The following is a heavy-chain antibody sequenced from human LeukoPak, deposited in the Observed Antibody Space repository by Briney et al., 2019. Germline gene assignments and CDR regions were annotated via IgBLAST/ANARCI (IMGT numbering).Heavy chain of an antibody. CDR2: ISSSGSTI. CDR3: AREGVHDYGETFDY. V-gene: IGHV3-11*01. Sequence: GGSLRLSCAASGFTFSDYYMSWIRQAPGRGLAGVSYISSSGSTIYYADSVKGRFTISRDNAKNSLYLQMNSLRAEDTAVYYCAREGVHDYGETFDYWGQGTLVTVSS. D-gene: IGHD4-17*01. J-gene: IGHJ4*02. CDR1: GFTFSDYY.